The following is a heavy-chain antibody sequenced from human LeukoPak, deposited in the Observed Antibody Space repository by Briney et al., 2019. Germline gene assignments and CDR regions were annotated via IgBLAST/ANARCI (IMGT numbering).Heavy chain of an antibody. Sequence: PGGSLRLSCAASGFTFGDYYMTWIRQAPGKGLEWVSVIYSGASAYYADSVKGRFTISRGNSKNTLYLQMDSLRVEDTAVYYCASLGWGDRQGKLSLYSNFDYWGQGTLVTVSS. CDR1: GFTFGDYY. J-gene: IGHJ4*02. D-gene: IGHD3-16*02. V-gene: IGHV3-53*01. CDR3: ASLGWGDRQGKLSLYSNFDY. CDR2: IYSGASA.